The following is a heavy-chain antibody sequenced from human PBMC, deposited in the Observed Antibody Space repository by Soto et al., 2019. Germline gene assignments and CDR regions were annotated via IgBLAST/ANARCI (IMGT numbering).Heavy chain of an antibody. Sequence: EVQLLESGGGLVQPGGSLRLSCAASGFTFSSYAMSWVRQAPGKGLEWVSAISGSGGTTYYADSVKGRFTISRDNSKNPLYLKMNSLRAEATAVYYWAKVFLGGTGTQGSFQHGGQGPLVTVSS. D-gene: IGHD3-9*01. V-gene: IGHV3-23*01. CDR1: GFTFSSYA. J-gene: IGHJ1*01. CDR3: AKVFLGGTGTQGSFQH. CDR2: ISGSGGTT.